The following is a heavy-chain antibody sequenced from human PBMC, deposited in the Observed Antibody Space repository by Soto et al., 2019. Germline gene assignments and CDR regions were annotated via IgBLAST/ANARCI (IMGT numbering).Heavy chain of an antibody. CDR2: IKSKSNGETT. V-gene: IGHV3-15*01. Sequence: EVQVVESGGGLVKPGGSLRLSCAASGFTFSNAWMSWVRQAPGKGLEWVGRIKSKSNGETTDYAAPVKGRFTISRDDSKNTLYLQMNSLKTEDTAVYYCTTWAQEGRPWGQGTLVTVSS. J-gene: IGHJ5*02. CDR1: GFTFSNAW. D-gene: IGHD3-10*01. CDR3: TTWAQEGRP.